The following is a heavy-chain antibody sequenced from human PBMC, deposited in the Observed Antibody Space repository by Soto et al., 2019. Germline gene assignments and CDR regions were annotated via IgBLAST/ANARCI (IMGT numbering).Heavy chain of an antibody. CDR3: AGGCGGSCSPPYYGMDV. CDR1: GYTFTSYD. J-gene: IGHJ6*02. V-gene: IGHV1-8*01. D-gene: IGHD2-15*01. Sequence: VQLVQSGAEVKKPGASVKVSCKASGYTFTSYDINWVRQATGQGLEWMGWMNPNSGNTGYAQKFQGRVTMTRNTSKSKAYMELSSLRSEDTAVYYCAGGCGGSCSPPYYGMDVWGQGTTVTVSS. CDR2: MNPNSGNT.